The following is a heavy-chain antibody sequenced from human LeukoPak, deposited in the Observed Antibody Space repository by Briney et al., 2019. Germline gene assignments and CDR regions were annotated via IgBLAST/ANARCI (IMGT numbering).Heavy chain of an antibody. CDR1: GCTLTSYV. D-gene: IGHD3-9*01. CDR2: ISAYNGNT. CDR3: ARDHLDDILTR. V-gene: IGHV1-18*04. J-gene: IGHJ2*01. Sequence: GASVQVSCKASGCTLTSYVIGWVRQAPGQGREGVGWISAYNGNTNYAQKLQGRVTMTTDTFTSTAYMELRSLRSDDSAVYYGARDHLDDILTRWSRGTLVTVSS.